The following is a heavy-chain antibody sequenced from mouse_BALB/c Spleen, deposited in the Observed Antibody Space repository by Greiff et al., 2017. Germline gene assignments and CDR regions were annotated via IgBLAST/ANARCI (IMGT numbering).Heavy chain of an antibody. D-gene: IGHD1-2*01. J-gene: IGHJ2*01. Sequence: EVKLQQSGPGLVKPSQSLSLTCSVTGYSITSGYYWNWIRQFPGNKLEWMGYISYDGSNNYNPSLKNRISITRDTSKNQFFLKLNSVTTEDTATYYCARDYYGYYFDYWGQGTTLTVSS. CDR1: GYSITSGYY. CDR3: ARDYYGYYFDY. V-gene: IGHV3-6*02. CDR2: ISYDGSN.